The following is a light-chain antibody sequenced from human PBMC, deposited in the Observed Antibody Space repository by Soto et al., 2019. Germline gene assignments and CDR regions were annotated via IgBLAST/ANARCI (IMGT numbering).Light chain of an antibody. CDR1: QSVSSNY. V-gene: IGKV3-20*01. CDR2: GAS. J-gene: IGKJ1*01. CDR3: QQYGSSPWT. Sequence: EIVLTQSPGTRSLSPGERATLSCRASQSVSSNYLAWYQQKPGQAPRPLIYGASSRATGIPDRFSGSGAGTDFTLTISRLEPEDFAVYYCQQYGSSPWTFGQGTKVEIK.